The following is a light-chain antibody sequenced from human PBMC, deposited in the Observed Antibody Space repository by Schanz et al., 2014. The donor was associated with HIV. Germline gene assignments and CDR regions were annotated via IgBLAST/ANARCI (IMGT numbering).Light chain of an antibody. CDR2: DAS. V-gene: IGKV3D-20*02. Sequence: PGERAALSCRASQTITSNFLAWYQQRPGQAPRLLIYDASSRATGIPARFSGSGSGTDFTLTISSLEPEDFAVYYCQQRTSWPLTFGGGTRVEIK. CDR1: QTITSNF. J-gene: IGKJ4*01. CDR3: QQRTSWPLT.